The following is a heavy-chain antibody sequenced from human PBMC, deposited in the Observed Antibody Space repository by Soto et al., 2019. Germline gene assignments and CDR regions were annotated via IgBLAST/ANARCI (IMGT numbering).Heavy chain of an antibody. CDR3: AKGPAGGDTHRSADY. Sequence: GGSLRLSCAASGFTFSNYGMHWVRQAPGKGLEWVAVIRNDGSNEYYADSVKGRFTISTDNPKHTLYLQMNSLRAEDTAVYYCAKGPAGGDTHRSADYWGQGALVTVSS. J-gene: IGHJ4*02. CDR1: GFTFSNYG. CDR2: IRNDGSNE. D-gene: IGHD3-16*01. V-gene: IGHV3-30*18.